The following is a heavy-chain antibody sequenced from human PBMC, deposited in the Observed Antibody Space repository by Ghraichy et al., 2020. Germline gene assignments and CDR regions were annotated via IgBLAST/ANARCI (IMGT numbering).Heavy chain of an antibody. D-gene: IGHD3-16*01. Sequence: SETLSLTCTVSGGSISSGSYYWSWIRQPAGKGLEWIGRIYTSGSTNYNPSLKSRVTISVDTSKNQFSLKLSSVTAADTAVYYWAREEGGGLDYWGQGTLVTVSS. CDR3: AREEGGGLDY. CDR1: GGSISSGSYY. CDR2: IYTSGST. J-gene: IGHJ4*02. V-gene: IGHV4-61*02.